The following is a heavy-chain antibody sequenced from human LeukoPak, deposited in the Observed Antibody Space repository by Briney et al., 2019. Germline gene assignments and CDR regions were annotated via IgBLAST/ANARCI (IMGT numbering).Heavy chain of an antibody. CDR2: INPKSGGT. V-gene: IGHV1-2*02. CDR3: ARGRRYSSSSGRYYYMDV. Sequence: ASVKVSCKASGYSFTGHYMHWVRQAPGQGLEWMGWINPKSGGTNYAKKFQGRVTMTRDTSISTAYLELSSLRSEDTAVYYCARGRRYSSSSGRYYYMDVWGKGTTVTVSS. D-gene: IGHD6-6*01. J-gene: IGHJ6*03. CDR1: GYSFTGHY.